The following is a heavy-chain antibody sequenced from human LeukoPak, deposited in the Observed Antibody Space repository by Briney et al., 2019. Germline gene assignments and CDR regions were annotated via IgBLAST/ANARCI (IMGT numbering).Heavy chain of an antibody. D-gene: IGHD4-17*01. V-gene: IGHV4-39*01. Sequence: SETLSLTCTVSGGSIRSSSYYWGWIRQPPGKGLEWIGSIYYSGNTYYYPPLKGRVTISVDTSKNQFSLRLSSVTAADTAVYYCARHAPIKTTVTTSHAFDIWGQGTMVTGSS. CDR2: IYYSGNT. CDR3: ARHAPIKTTVTTSHAFDI. CDR1: GGSIRSSSYY. J-gene: IGHJ3*02.